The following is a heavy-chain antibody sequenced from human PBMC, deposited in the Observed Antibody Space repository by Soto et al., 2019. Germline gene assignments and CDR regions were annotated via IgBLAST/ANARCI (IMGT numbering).Heavy chain of an antibody. CDR2: ISGSGGST. J-gene: IGHJ3*02. CDR3: ANSLSRGRCDI. V-gene: IGHV3-23*01. D-gene: IGHD3-3*02. Sequence: EVQLLESGGGLVQPGGSLRLSCAASGFTFSSYAMSWVRQAPGKGLEWVSAISGSGGSTYYADSVKGRITISRDNSKNTLHLQMISLTAEDTAVYYCANSLSRGRCDIWGQGTMVTVSS. CDR1: GFTFSSYA.